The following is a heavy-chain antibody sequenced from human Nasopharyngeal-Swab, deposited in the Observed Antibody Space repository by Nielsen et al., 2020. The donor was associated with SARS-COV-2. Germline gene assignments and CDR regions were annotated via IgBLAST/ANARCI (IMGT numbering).Heavy chain of an antibody. V-gene: IGHV3-53*01. CDR1: GCTVSINY. D-gene: IGHD4-17*01. CDR2: MYSGGST. CDR3: SRDYGDFYFDY. J-gene: IGHJ4*02. Sequence: GESVKISWAASGCTVSINYMSWVRQAPGKGRECGAVMYSGGSTYYAESVKGRFTISRDNSKNTLYLQMNSLRAEDTAVYYCSRDYGDFYFDYWGQGTLVTVSS.